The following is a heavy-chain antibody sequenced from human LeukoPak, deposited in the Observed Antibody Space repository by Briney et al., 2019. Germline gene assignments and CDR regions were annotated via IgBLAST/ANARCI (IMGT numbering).Heavy chain of an antibody. CDR2: ISYDGSNE. CDR3: ARDFIVLGYCSGGSCPPDYGMDV. CDR1: GFTLSSYA. J-gene: IGHJ6*02. V-gene: IGHV3-30*04. D-gene: IGHD2-15*01. Sequence: GTSLRLSCAASGFTLSSYAMHWVRQAPGKGLEWVAVISYDGSNEYYADSMKGRFTISRDNSKNTLYLQMNSLRAEDTAVYYCARDFIVLGYCSGGSCPPDYGMDVWGQGTTVTVSS.